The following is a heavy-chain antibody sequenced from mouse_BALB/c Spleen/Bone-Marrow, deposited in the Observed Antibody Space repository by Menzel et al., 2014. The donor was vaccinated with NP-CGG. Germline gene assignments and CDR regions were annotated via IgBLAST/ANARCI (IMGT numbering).Heavy chain of an antibody. CDR2: IDPENGDT. Sequence: VQLQQSGAELVRSGASVKLSCTASGFNIKDYYMHWVKQRPEQGLEWIGWIDPENGDTVYAPKFQGKATMTADTSSNTAYLQLSSLTSEDTAVYYCNRYDWYFDVWGAGTTVTVSS. D-gene: IGHD2-14*01. V-gene: IGHV14-4*02. CDR3: NRYDWYFDV. CDR1: GFNIKDYY. J-gene: IGHJ1*01.